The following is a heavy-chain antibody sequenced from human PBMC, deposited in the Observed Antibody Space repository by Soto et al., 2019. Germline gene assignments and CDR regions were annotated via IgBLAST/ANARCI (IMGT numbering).Heavy chain of an antibody. Sequence: GGSLRLSCAASGFTFSYYYMSWIRQAPGKGLEWVSYISSSGSIIYYADSVKGRFTISRDNAKNSLYLQMNSLRAEDTAVYYCARDLGYYDSSGYFDYWGQGTLVTV. CDR1: GFTFSYYY. V-gene: IGHV3-11*01. CDR3: ARDLGYYDSSGYFDY. D-gene: IGHD3-22*01. J-gene: IGHJ4*02. CDR2: ISSSGSII.